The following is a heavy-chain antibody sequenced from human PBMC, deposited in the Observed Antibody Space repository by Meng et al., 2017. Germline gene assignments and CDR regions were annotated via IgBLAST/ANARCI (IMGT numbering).Heavy chain of an antibody. Sequence: ASVKVSCKASGYTFTSYAMHWVRQAPGQRLEWRGWINAGNGNTKYSQKFQGRVTITRDTSASTAYMELSSLRPEDTAVYYCARSLVSGFSPGSWYYFDYWGQGTLVTVSS. CDR3: ARSLVSGFSPGSWYYFDY. CDR1: GYTFTSYA. J-gene: IGHJ4*02. D-gene: IGHD6-13*01. CDR2: INAGNGNT. V-gene: IGHV1-3*01.